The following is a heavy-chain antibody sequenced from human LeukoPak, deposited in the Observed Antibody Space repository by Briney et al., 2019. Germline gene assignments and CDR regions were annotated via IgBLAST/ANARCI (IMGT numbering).Heavy chain of an antibody. CDR1: GGTFSSYA. D-gene: IGHD5-18*01. V-gene: IGHV1-69*13. CDR3: ARVMHWDTAMARGRGMDV. CDR2: FIPIFGTA. J-gene: IGHJ6*02. Sequence: ASVKLSCKASGGTFSSYAISRVRQAPGPGLGWMGGFIPIFGTANYAQKFQGRVTITADESTSTAYMELSSLRSEDTAVYYCARVMHWDTAMARGRGMDVWGQGTTVTVSS.